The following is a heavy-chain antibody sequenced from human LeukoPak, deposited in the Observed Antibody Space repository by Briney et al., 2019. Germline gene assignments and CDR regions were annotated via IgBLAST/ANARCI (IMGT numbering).Heavy chain of an antibody. CDR2: INPSGGST. Sequence: ASVKVSCKASGYTFTSYYMHWVRHAPGQGLEWMGIINPSGGSTSYAQKFQGRVTMTRDMSTSTVYMELSSLRSEDTAVYYCASISSYCSSTSCYNWFDPWGQGTLVTVSS. J-gene: IGHJ5*02. CDR1: GYTFTSYY. V-gene: IGHV1-46*01. CDR3: ASISSYCSSTSCYNWFDP. D-gene: IGHD2-2*01.